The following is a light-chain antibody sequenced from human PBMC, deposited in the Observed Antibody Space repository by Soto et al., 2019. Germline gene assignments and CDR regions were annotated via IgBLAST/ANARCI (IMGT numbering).Light chain of an antibody. V-gene: IGKV4-1*01. J-gene: IGKJ2*01. CDR3: HQYESTPPT. Sequence: DIVMTQSPDSLAVSLGERATINCKSSQSVLYNSNNKNYLAWYQQRPGQPPKLLIYWASTRESGVPDRFSGSGSGTDFTLTSTSLQAEDVAVYYCHQYESTPPTFGQGTKLEIK. CDR1: QSVLYNSNNKNY. CDR2: WAS.